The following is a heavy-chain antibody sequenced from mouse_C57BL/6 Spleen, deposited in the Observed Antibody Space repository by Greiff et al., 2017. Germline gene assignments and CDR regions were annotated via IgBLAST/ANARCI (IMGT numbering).Heavy chain of an antibody. J-gene: IGHJ3*01. CDR2: IYPGDGDT. V-gene: IGHV1-82*01. Sequence: QVQLQQSGPELVKPGASVKISCKASGYAFSSSWMNWVKQRPGKGLEWIGRIYPGDGDTNYNGKFKGKATLTADKSSSTAYMQLSSLTSEDSAVYFCASEGNDYDGFAYWGQGTLVTVSA. CDR1: GYAFSSSW. D-gene: IGHD2-4*01. CDR3: ASEGNDYDGFAY.